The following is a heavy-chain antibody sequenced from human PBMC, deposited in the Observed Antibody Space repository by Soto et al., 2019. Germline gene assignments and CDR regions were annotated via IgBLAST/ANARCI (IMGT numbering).Heavy chain of an antibody. J-gene: IGHJ2*01. Sequence: EVQLVVSGGGLVQPGGSLRLSCAASGFTFSSYWMSWVRQAPGKGLEWVANIKQDGSEKYYVDSVKGRFTISRDNAKNSLYLQMNSLRAEDTAVYYCARDGENSGYPQGYFDLWGRGTLVTVSS. CDR2: IKQDGSEK. CDR3: ARDGENSGYPQGYFDL. D-gene: IGHD5-12*01. V-gene: IGHV3-7*05. CDR1: GFTFSSYW.